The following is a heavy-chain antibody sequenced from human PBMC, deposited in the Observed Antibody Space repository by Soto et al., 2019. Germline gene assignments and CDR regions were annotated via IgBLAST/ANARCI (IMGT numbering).Heavy chain of an antibody. CDR1: GFTVSSKY. Sequence: GGSLRLSCVASGFTVSSKYMSWVRQAPGKGLEWVSVAYSGGSTYSADSVKGRFSISRDNSKNTLYLHMNSLTAEDTAVYFCAIEGAGPETTIYYALDVWGQVTTVTVSS. CDR3: AIEGAGPETTIYYALDV. D-gene: IGHD1-7*01. V-gene: IGHV3-66*01. CDR2: AYSGGST. J-gene: IGHJ6*02.